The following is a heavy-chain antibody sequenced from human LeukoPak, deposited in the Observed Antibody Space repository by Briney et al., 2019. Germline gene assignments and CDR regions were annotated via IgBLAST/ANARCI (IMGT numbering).Heavy chain of an antibody. CDR3: AQTTGWPGFDF. V-gene: IGHV4-59*08. J-gene: IGHJ4*02. CDR2: IYNGRNT. CDR1: GASTSDKY. Sequence: SETLSLTCSASGASTSDKYWSWIRQSPGRTLEWIGHIYNGRNTKYNPSTTSRVTISVDTSKNQFSLSLTSVTAADTAMYYCAQTTGWPGFDFWGPGALVTVSS. D-gene: IGHD6-19*01.